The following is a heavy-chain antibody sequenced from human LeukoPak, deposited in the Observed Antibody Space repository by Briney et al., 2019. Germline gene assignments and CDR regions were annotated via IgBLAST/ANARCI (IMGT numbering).Heavy chain of an antibody. D-gene: IGHD3-22*01. CDR3: AGGEGSSGYDNWFDP. Sequence: KPSETLSLTCTVSGGSVSSGSYYWSWIRQPPGKGLEWIGYIYYSGSTNYNPSLKSRVTISVDTSKNQFSLKLSSVTAADTAVYYCAGGEGSSGYDNWFDPWGQGTLVTVSS. CDR2: IYYSGST. V-gene: IGHV4-61*01. CDR1: GGSVSSGSYY. J-gene: IGHJ5*02.